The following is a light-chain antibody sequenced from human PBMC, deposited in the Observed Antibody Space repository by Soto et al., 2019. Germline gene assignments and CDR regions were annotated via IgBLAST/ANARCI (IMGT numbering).Light chain of an antibody. CDR3: SSYTVSSTLM. J-gene: IGLJ3*02. V-gene: IGLV2-14*01. CDR1: SSDIGAYNY. Sequence: QSALTQPASVSGSPGQSITISCTGTSSDIGAYNYVSWYQQHPDKAPKLIISEVNNRPSGVSDRFSGSKSGNTASLTISGLQTEDEADYYCSSYTVSSTLMFGGGTKVTVL. CDR2: EVN.